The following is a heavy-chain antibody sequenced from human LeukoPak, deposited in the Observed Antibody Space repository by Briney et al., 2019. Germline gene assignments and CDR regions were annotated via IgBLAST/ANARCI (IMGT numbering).Heavy chain of an antibody. V-gene: IGHV4-59*01. Sequence: PSETLSLTCTVSGGSISSYYWSWIRQPPGKGLEWIGYIYYSGSTNYNPSLKSRVTISVDTSKNQFSLKLSSVTAADTAVYYCARGTFSSGSANWGQGTLVTVSS. J-gene: IGHJ4*02. CDR2: IYYSGST. CDR1: GGSISSYY. CDR3: ARGTFSSGSAN. D-gene: IGHD6-19*01.